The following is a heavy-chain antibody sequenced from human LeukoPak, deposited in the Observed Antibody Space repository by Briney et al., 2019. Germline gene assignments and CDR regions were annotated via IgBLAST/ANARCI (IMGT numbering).Heavy chain of an antibody. CDR2: INPSGAST. Sequence: ASVKVSCKASGYTFTTYYMHWVRQAPGQGLEWMGSINPSGASTNYAQKFRGRVTMTRDTSTSTVYMELSSLRSEDTAVYYCARDRDYDILTGPQYWGQGTLVAVSS. D-gene: IGHD3-9*01. J-gene: IGHJ4*02. CDR3: ARDRDYDILTGPQY. V-gene: IGHV1-46*01. CDR1: GYTFTTYY.